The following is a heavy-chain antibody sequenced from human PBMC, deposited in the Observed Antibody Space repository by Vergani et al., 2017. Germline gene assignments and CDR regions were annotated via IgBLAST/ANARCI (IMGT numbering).Heavy chain of an antibody. CDR3: AKDPRGGGGNPIWYFDY. Sequence: QVQLVESGGGVVQPGRSLRLSCAASGFTFSSYAMHWVRQAPGKGLEWVAFIRYDGSNKYYADSVKGRFTISRDNSKNTLYLQMNSLRAEDTAVYYCAKDPRGGGGNPIWYFDYWGQGTLVTVSS. CDR2: IRYDGSNK. CDR1: GFTFSSYA. J-gene: IGHJ4*02. V-gene: IGHV3-30*02. D-gene: IGHD4-23*01.